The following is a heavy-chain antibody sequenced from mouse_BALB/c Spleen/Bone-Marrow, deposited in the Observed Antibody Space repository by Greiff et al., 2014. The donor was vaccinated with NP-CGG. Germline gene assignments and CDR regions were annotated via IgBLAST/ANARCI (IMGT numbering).Heavy chain of an antibody. CDR3: ARETVRGFAY. Sequence: QVQLQQPGAELVRPGTSVKVSCKASGYAFTNYLIEWIKQRPGQGLEWIGVSNPGSGGTNYIEKFKGKATLTADKSSSTAYMQLSSLTSDDSAVHFCARETVRGFAYWGQGTLVTVSA. CDR2: SNPGSGGT. CDR1: GYAFTNYL. V-gene: IGHV1-54*01. J-gene: IGHJ3*01. D-gene: IGHD3-2*01.